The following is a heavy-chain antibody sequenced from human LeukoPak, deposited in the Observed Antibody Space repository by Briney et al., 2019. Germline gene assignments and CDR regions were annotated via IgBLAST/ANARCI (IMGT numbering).Heavy chain of an antibody. D-gene: IGHD2-15*01. V-gene: IGHV5-51*01. CDR2: IYPGDSDT. CDR3: ARQGFYCSGGSCYSDY. Sequence: PGESLKISCKGSGYSFTSYWIGWLRQMPGKGLEWVGIIYPGDSDTRYSPSFQGQVTISADKSISTAYPQWSSLKASDTAMYYCARQGFYCSGGSCYSDYWGQGTLVTVSS. J-gene: IGHJ4*02. CDR1: GYSFTSYW.